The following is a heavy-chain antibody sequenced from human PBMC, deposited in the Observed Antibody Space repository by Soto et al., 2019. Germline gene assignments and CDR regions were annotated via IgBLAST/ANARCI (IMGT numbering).Heavy chain of an antibody. J-gene: IGHJ6*02. CDR3: TRDSGDHSPSGTWGDV. D-gene: IGHD3-10*01. V-gene: IGHV3-53*01. Sequence: EVQLVESGGTFIQPRGSLRLSCAASGFTVRSNFFTWVRQAPGKGLEWVSTIYYGGTISYADSVKGRFTISRDDSKNTLFLQMKSLRAEDTAVYYCTRDSGDHSPSGTWGDVWGQGTTVTVSS. CDR2: IYYGGTI. CDR1: GFTVRSNF.